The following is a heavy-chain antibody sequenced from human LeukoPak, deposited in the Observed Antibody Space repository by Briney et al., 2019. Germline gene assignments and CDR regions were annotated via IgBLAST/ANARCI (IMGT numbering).Heavy chain of an antibody. CDR3: ARTSLDFYCGGDCYSWSVNPPRRNDAFDI. D-gene: IGHD2-21*02. CDR2: IYYSGST. V-gene: IGHV4-39*07. CDR1: GGSISSSSYY. Sequence: SETLSLTCTVSGGSISSSSYYWGWIRQPPGKGLEWIGSIYYSGSTYYNPSLKSRVTISVDTSKNQFSLKLSSVTAADTAVYYCARTSLDFYCGGDCYSWSVNPPRRNDAFDIWGQGTMVTVSS. J-gene: IGHJ3*02.